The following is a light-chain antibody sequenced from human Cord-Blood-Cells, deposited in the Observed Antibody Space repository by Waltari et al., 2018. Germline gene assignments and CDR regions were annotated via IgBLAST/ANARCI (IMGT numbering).Light chain of an antibody. Sequence: QSALTQPASVSGSPGQSITISCTGTSSDVGGYNYVSWYQQHPGKAPKIMIYDVSNRPAGVSNRFSGSKSCNTASLTISGLQAEDEAEYYCSSYTSSSTRVFGGGTKLTVL. CDR1: SSDVGGYNY. J-gene: IGLJ2*01. CDR2: DVS. CDR3: SSYTSSSTRV. V-gene: IGLV2-14*01.